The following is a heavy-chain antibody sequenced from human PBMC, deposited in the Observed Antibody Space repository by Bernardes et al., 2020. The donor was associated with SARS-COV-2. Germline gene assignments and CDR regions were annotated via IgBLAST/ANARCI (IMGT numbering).Heavy chain of an antibody. V-gene: IGHV4-59*01. J-gene: IGHJ4*02. Sequence: SETLSLTCTVSGGSMSRYYWNWIRQPPGKELEWIGYIYDSGTTNYNPSLKSRVSMSVDTSKNQFSLKLTAVTAADTAVYYCARAAGFGEPTFDYWGQGVQVTVSS. CDR2: IYDSGTT. CDR3: ARAAGFGEPTFDY. CDR1: GGSMSRYY. D-gene: IGHD4-17*01.